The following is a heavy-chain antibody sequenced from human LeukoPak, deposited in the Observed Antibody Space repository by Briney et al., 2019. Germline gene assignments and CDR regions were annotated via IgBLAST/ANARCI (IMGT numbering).Heavy chain of an antibody. CDR2: INHSGST. V-gene: IGHV4-39*07. J-gene: IGHJ6*03. Sequence: SETLSLTCTVSGGSISSSSYYWGWIRQPPGKGLEWIGEINHSGSTNYNPSLKSRVTISVDTSKNQFSLKLSSVTAADTAVYYCARGGGIGAFLGLYYYMDVWGKGTTVTVSS. CDR1: GGSISSSSYY. CDR3: ARGGGIGAFLGLYYYMDV. D-gene: IGHD3-16*01.